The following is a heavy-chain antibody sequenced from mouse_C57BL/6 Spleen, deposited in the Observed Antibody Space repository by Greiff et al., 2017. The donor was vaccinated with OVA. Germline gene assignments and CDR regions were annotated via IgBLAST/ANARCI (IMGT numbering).Heavy chain of an antibody. CDR2: IHPSSGST. D-gene: IGHD1-1*01. CDR3: ARGPDGGSSYDGYFDV. Sequence: VQLQQPGAELVKPGASVKLSCKASGYTFTSYWMHWVKQRPGQGLEWIGMIHPSSGSTNYNEKFKSKATLTVDKSSSTAYMQLSSLTSEDSAVYYCARGPDGGSSYDGYFDVWGTGTTVTVSS. J-gene: IGHJ1*03. CDR1: GYTFTSYW. V-gene: IGHV1-64*01.